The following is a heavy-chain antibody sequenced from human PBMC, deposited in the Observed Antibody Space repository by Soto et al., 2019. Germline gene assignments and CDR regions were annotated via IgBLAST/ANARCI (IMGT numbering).Heavy chain of an antibody. CDR2: ISWNSGSI. V-gene: IGHV3-9*01. J-gene: IGHJ6*02. CDR1: GFTFDDYA. Sequence: GGSLRLSCAASGFTFDDYAMHWVRQAPGKGLEWVSGISWNSGSIGYADSVKGRFTISRDNAKNSLYLQMNSLRAEDTALYYCAKDTRVGTGYSYGLGYYYGMDVWGQGTTVTVSS. D-gene: IGHD5-18*01. CDR3: AKDTRVGTGYSYGLGYYYGMDV.